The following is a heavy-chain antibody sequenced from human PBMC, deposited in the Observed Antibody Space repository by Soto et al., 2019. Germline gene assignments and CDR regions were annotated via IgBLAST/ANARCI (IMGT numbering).Heavy chain of an antibody. J-gene: IGHJ4*02. CDR1: GFTFSSYG. V-gene: IGHV3-33*01. D-gene: IGHD3-10*01. CDR2: IWYDGSNK. Sequence: GGSLRLSCAASGFTFSSYGMHWVRQAPGKGLEWVAVIWYDGSNKYYADSVKGRFTISRDNSKNTRYLQMNSLRAEDTAVYYCARDWVPYYYGSGTAIPGYWGQGTLVTVSS. CDR3: ARDWVPYYYGSGTAIPGY.